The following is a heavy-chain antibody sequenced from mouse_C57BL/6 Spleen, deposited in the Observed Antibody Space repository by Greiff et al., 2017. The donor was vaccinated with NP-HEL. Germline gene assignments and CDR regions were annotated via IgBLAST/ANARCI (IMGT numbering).Heavy chain of an antibody. CDR3: AGGFYGNSYFDY. CDR1: GYTFTSYG. CDR2: IYPRSGNT. Sequence: QVQLQQSGAELARPGASVKLSCKASGYTFTSYGISWVKQRTGQGLEWIGEIYPRSGNTYYNEKFKGKATLTADKSSSTAYMELRSLTSEDSAVYFCAGGFYGNSYFDYWGQGTTLTVSS. D-gene: IGHD2-1*01. V-gene: IGHV1-81*01. J-gene: IGHJ2*01.